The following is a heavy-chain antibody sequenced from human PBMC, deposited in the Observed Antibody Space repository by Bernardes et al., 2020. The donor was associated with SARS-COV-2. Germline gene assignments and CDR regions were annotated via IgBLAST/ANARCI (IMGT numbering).Heavy chain of an antibody. V-gene: IGHV1-46*01. D-gene: IGHD3-16*02. CDR2: INPSGGST. CDR3: ARESPGGDNLYRFYFDS. Sequence: ASVKVSCKASGYTFSSYYLHWVRQAPGQGLEWMGIINPSGGSTSYAQRFQGTVTMTRDTSTSTVYMELSSLRSEDTAVYYCARESPGGDNLYRFYFDSWGQGTLVTVSS. J-gene: IGHJ4*02. CDR1: GYTFSSYY.